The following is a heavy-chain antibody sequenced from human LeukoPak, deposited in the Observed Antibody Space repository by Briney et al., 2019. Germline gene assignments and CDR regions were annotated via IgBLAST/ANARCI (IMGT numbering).Heavy chain of an antibody. CDR2: ISYDGSNK. V-gene: IGHV3-30*18. CDR3: AKGENRRGYDY. J-gene: IGHJ4*02. D-gene: IGHD3-22*01. Sequence: TGGSLRLSCAGSGFTFSGYGMHWVRQAPGKGLEWVTLISYDGSNKYYTDSVEGRFTISRDNSKNTLYLQMNSLRAEDTAIYYLAKGENRRGYDYWGQGTLVTVAS. CDR1: GFTFSGYG.